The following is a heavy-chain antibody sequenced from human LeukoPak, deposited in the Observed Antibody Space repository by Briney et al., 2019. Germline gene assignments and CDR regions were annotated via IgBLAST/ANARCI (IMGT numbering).Heavy chain of an antibody. CDR1: GFTIATSA. V-gene: IGHV3-21*01. CDR3: ASDPEYYLRMGCLVY. J-gene: IGHJ4*02. CDR2: INSASSHI. D-gene: IGHD3-16*01. Sequence: KPGGSLRLTCAASGFTIATSAMNWVRQVPGKGLEWVSSINSASSHIYYAASVRGRFTISRDNAMNSVFLQMHSLGAEDTAVYYCASDPEYYLRMGCLVYWSQGILVTVSS.